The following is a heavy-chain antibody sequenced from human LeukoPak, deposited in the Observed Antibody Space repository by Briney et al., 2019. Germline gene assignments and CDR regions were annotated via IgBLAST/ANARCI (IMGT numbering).Heavy chain of an antibody. J-gene: IGHJ4*02. Sequence: GWPLRLSCVAAGFTFSSYAMSWVRQAPGKGLEWVSTIRDSCGSTYYADSVKGGFTISRDNSKTTLYLQMSGLRAEDTAVYFCARSPAGSSFAYFDSWGQGTLVTVSS. CDR2: IRDSCGST. CDR1: GFTFSSYA. V-gene: IGHV3-23*01. CDR3: ARSPAGSSFAYFDS. D-gene: IGHD2/OR15-2a*01.